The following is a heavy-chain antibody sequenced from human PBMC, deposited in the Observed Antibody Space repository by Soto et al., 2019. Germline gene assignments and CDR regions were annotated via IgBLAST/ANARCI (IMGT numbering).Heavy chain of an antibody. D-gene: IGHD3-9*01. V-gene: IGHV3-23*01. CDR3: AKSCTRGVLRYFDWLLYPFDY. CDR1: GFTFSSYA. Sequence: GGSLRLSCAASGFTFSSYAMSWVRQAPGKGLEWVSAISGSGGSTYYADSVKGRFTISRDNSKNTLYLQMNSLRAEDTAVYYCAKSCTRGVLRYFDWLLYPFDYWGQGTLVTVSS. J-gene: IGHJ4*02. CDR2: ISGSGGST.